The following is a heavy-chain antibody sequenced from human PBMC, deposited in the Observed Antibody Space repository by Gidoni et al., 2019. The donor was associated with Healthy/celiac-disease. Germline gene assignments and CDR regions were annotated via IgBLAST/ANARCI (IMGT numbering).Heavy chain of an antibody. V-gene: IGHV4-34*01. Sequence: QVQLQQWGAGLLKPSETLSLTCAVYGGSFSGYYWSWIRQPPGKGLEWIGEVNHSGSTNYNPSLKSRVTISVDTSKNQFSLKLSSVTAADTAVYYCARRGYSSSWYVFVYWGQGTLVTVSS. J-gene: IGHJ4*02. CDR3: ARRGYSSSWYVFVY. D-gene: IGHD6-13*01. CDR2: VNHSGST. CDR1: GGSFSGYY.